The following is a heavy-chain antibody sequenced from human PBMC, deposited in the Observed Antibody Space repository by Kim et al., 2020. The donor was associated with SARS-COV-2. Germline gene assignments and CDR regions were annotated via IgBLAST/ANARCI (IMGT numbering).Heavy chain of an antibody. CDR3: ARAGLGDYGPRNWFDP. CDR1: GGSISSYY. V-gene: IGHV4-59*01. D-gene: IGHD4-17*01. J-gene: IGHJ5*02. CDR2: IYYSGST. Sequence: SETLSLTCTVSGGSISSYYWSWIRQPPGKGLEWIGYIYYSGSTNYNPSLKSQVTISVDTSKNQFSLKLSSVTAADTAVYYCARAGLGDYGPRNWFDPWGQGTLVTVSS.